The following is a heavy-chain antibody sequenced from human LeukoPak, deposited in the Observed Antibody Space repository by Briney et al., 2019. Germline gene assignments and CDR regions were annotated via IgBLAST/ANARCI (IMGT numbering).Heavy chain of an antibody. J-gene: IGHJ4*02. CDR1: GYSISSGYY. V-gene: IGHV4-38-2*01. CDR2: IYHSGST. Sequence: SETLSLTCAVSGYSISSGYYWGWVRQPPGKGLEWIGSIYHSGSTYYNPSLKSRVTISVDTSKNQFSLKLSSVTAADTAVYYCARQYSSGWYRLPYYFDYWGQGTLVTVSS. D-gene: IGHD6-19*01. CDR3: ARQYSSGWYRLPYYFDY.